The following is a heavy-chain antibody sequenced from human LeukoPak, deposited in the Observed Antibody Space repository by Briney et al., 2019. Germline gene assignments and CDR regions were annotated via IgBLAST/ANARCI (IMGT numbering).Heavy chain of an antibody. CDR1: GFTFSSYG. V-gene: IGHV3-30*18. Sequence: GGSLRLSCAASGFTFSSYGMHGVRQAPGKGLEGVAVISCDGSNKYYADSVKGRFTISRDNSKNTLYLQMNSLRAEDTAVYYCAKDAYYYDSSGYDYWGQGTLVTVSS. CDR2: ISCDGSNK. J-gene: IGHJ4*02. CDR3: AKDAYYYDSSGYDY. D-gene: IGHD3-22*01.